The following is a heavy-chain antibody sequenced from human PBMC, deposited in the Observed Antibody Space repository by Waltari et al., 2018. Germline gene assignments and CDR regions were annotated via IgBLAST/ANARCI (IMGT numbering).Heavy chain of an antibody. CDR3: ARDPDYYYYYYMDV. CDR1: GFTFSSYW. V-gene: IGHV3-74*01. CDR2: INSDGSST. Sequence: EVQLVESGGGLVQPGGSLRLSCAASGFTFSSYWMHWVRQAPGKGLVWVSRINSDGSSTSYADSVKGRFTISRDNAKNTLYLQMNSLRAEDTAVYYCARDPDYYYYYYMDVWGKGTTVTISS. J-gene: IGHJ6*03.